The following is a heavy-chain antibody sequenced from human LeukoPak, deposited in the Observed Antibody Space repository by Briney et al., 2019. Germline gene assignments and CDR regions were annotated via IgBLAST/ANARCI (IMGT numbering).Heavy chain of an antibody. V-gene: IGHV4-4*07. CDR1: GASFGAYY. CDR3: AVDNRDF. CDR2: IYTSGNT. D-gene: IGHD2/OR15-2a*01. Sequence: SETLSLTCTVSGASFGAYYWSWIRQAAGKGLEWLGRIYTSGNTIYNPSLQSRDTISVDVSKNQFSLRLISMTAADTGIYYCAVDNRDFWGQGTLVTVS. J-gene: IGHJ4*02.